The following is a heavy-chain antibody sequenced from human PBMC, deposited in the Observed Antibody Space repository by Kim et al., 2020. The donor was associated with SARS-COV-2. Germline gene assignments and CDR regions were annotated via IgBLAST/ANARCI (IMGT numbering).Heavy chain of an antibody. CDR1: GYSFTSYW. Sequence: GESLKISCKGSGYSFTSYWIGWVRQMPGKGLEWMGIIYPGDSDTRYSPSFQGQVTISADKSISTAYLQWSSLKASDTAMYYCARTFGDYDFWSGYYSYNWFDPWGQGTLVTVSS. V-gene: IGHV5-51*01. D-gene: IGHD3-3*01. CDR3: ARTFGDYDFWSGYYSYNWFDP. CDR2: IYPGDSDT. J-gene: IGHJ5*02.